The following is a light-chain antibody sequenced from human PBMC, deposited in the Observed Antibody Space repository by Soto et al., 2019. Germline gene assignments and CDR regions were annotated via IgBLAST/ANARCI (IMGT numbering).Light chain of an antibody. J-gene: IGLJ1*01. CDR2: GNN. CDR3: AAWDDSLSGYV. V-gene: IGLV1-47*02. CDR1: SSNIGSNY. Sequence: QSVLTQPPSASGTPGQRVTISCSGSSSNIGSNYVYWYQQLPGTAPKLLIVGNNQRPSGVPDRFSGSKSGTSASLAISGLRSEDEADYYCAAWDDSLSGYVFGTGTKLTVL.